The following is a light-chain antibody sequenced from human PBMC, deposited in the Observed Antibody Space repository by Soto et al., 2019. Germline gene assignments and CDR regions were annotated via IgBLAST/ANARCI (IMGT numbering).Light chain of an antibody. CDR1: QSISSY. V-gene: IGKV1-39*01. J-gene: IGKJ5*01. Sequence: DIQMTQSPSSVSASVGDRVTITCRASQSISSYLNWYQQKPGKAPKLLIYAASSLESGVPSRFSGSGSGTDYTLTISRLEPEDFAVYFCQQYAGPPTTFGQGTRLEIK. CDR2: AAS. CDR3: QQYAGPPTT.